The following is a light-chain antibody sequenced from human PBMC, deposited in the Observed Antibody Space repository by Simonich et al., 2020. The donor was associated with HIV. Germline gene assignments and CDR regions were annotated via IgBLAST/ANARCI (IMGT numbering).Light chain of an antibody. V-gene: IGKV3-20*01. J-gene: IGKJ4*01. CDR1: QSVNSNF. CDR2: TSS. CDR3: QQYGSSPLT. Sequence: EIVLTQSPGTLSLSPGERATLSCRASQSVNSNFLAWYQQKPGQAPRLLIYTSSRRTTGFPDRFSGSGSGTDFTLTISRLEPEDFAVYYCQQYGSSPLTFGGGTKVEIK.